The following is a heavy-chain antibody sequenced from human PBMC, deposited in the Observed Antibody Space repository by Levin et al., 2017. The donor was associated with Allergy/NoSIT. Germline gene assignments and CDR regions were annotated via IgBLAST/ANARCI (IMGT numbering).Heavy chain of an antibody. D-gene: IGHD1-26*01. CDR2: IYYSGST. CDR3: ARGSNGSYFWSDY. J-gene: IGHJ4*02. V-gene: IGHV4-59*01. CDR1: GGSISNFF. Sequence: SQTLSLPCTVSGGSISNFFWSWVRQPPGKGLEWIGYIYYSGSTNYNPSLKSRVTISVDTSKNQFSLKLSSVTAADTAVYYCARGSNGSYFWSDYWGQGTLVTVSS.